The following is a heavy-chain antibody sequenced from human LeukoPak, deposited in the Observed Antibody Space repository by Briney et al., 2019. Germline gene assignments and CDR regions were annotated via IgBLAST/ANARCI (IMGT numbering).Heavy chain of an antibody. J-gene: IGHJ6*02. CDR1: GGTFISYA. Sequence: SVKVSCKASGGTFISYAISWVRQAPGQGLEWMGGIIPIFGTANYAQKFQGRVTITADESTSTAYMELSSLRSEDTAVYYCASGYCSGGSCYSGHYYYYGMDVWGQGTTVTVSS. CDR3: ASGYCSGGSCYSGHYYYYGMDV. D-gene: IGHD2-15*01. CDR2: IIPIFGTA. V-gene: IGHV1-69*01.